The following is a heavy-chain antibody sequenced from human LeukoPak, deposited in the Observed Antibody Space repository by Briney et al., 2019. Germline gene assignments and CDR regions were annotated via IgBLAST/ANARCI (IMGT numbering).Heavy chain of an antibody. CDR2: IYTSGSI. D-gene: IGHD3-22*01. CDR3: ARDPGTYYCDI. Sequence: SETLSLTCTVSGGSISSYYWTWIRQPAERGLEWIGRIYTSGSIDYTPSLKSRVTMSVDTSTNQFSLRLTSVTAADTAVYYCARDPGTYYCDIWGQGTLVTVSS. CDR1: GGSISSYY. J-gene: IGHJ4*02. V-gene: IGHV4-4*07.